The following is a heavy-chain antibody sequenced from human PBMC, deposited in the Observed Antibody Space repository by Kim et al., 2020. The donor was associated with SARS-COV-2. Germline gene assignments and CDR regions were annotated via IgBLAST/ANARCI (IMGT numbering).Heavy chain of an antibody. Sequence: SETLSLTCAVYGGSFSGYYWSWIRQPPGKGLEWIGEINHSGSTNYNPSLKSRVTISVDTSKNQFSLKLSSVTAADTAVYYCARGEQLVSSRLGGAYYYYYGMDVWAKGPRSPSP. J-gene: IGHJ6*02. V-gene: IGHV4-34*01. CDR3: ARGEQLVSSRLGGAYYYYYGMDV. CDR1: GGSFSGYY. CDR2: INHSGST. D-gene: IGHD6-13*01.